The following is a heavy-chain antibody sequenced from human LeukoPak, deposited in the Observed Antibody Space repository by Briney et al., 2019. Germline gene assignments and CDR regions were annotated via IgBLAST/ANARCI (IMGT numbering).Heavy chain of an antibody. CDR2: IYYSGST. CDR1: GGSISSSSYY. Sequence: SETLSLTCTVSGGSISSSSYYWGWIRQPPGKGLEWIGSIYYSGSTYYNPSLKSRVTISVDTSKNQFSLKLSSVTAADTAVYYCARLSVANHFDYWGQGTLVAVSS. CDR3: ARLSVANHFDY. V-gene: IGHV4-39*01. D-gene: IGHD4-23*01. J-gene: IGHJ4*02.